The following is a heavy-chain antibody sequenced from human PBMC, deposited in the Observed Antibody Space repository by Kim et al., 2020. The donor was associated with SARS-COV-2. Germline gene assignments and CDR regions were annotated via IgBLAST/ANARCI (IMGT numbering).Heavy chain of an antibody. CDR1: GFTFSNAW. D-gene: IGHD3-10*01. CDR3: TTGGWFGELSARDY. Sequence: GGSLRLSCAASGFTFSNAWMSWVRQAPGKGLELVGRIKSKTDVGTTDYAAPVKGRFTISRDDSKNTLYVQMNSLKTEDTAAYSCTTGGWFGELSARDYW. V-gene: IGHV3-15*01. J-gene: IGHJ4*01. CDR2: IKSKTDVGTT.